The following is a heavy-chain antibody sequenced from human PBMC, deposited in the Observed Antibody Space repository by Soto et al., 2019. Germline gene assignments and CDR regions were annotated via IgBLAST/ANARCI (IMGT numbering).Heavy chain of an antibody. J-gene: IGHJ4*02. CDR1: RFTFSSYA. D-gene: IGHD3-22*01. Sequence: PGGSLRLSCAASRFTFSSYAMSWVRQAPGKGLEWVSAISGSGGSTYYADSVKGRFTISRDNSKNTLYLQMNSLRAEDTAVYYCAKVGITMIVVVITPKYYFDYWGQGTLVTVSS. V-gene: IGHV3-23*01. CDR2: ISGSGGST. CDR3: AKVGITMIVVVITPKYYFDY.